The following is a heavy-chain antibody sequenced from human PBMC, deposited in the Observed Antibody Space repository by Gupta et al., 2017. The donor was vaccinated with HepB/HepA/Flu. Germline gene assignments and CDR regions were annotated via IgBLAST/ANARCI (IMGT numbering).Heavy chain of an antibody. J-gene: IGHJ5*02. CDR3: ARHPEYCSGGSCYLSRHNWFDP. V-gene: IGHV4-34*01. Sequence: QVQLQQWGAGLLKPSETLSLTCAVYGGSFSGYYWSWIRQPPGKGLEWIGEINHSGSTNYNPSLKSRVTISVDTSKNQFSLKLSSVTAADTAVHYCARHPEYCSGGSCYLSRHNWFDPWGQGTLVTVSS. D-gene: IGHD2-15*01. CDR1: GGSFSGYY. CDR2: INHSGST.